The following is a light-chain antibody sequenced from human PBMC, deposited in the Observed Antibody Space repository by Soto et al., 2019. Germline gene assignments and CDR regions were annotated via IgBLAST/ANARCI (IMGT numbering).Light chain of an antibody. CDR3: QQTFFVPRT. Sequence: DIPMTQAPSSLSASVGDRVTITCRASQSISSYLNWYQQKPGKAPKLLIYEVSTLEDGVPSRFSGRGYGTDFSLTINSLQPTDFATYYCQQTFFVPRTFGQGPKVDI. CDR1: QSISSY. CDR2: EVS. J-gene: IGKJ1*01. V-gene: IGKV1-39*01.